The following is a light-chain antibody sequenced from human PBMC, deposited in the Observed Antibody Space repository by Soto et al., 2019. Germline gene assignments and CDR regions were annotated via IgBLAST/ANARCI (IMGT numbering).Light chain of an antibody. V-gene: IGKV1-39*01. CDR3: QQSDSMPWT. CDR1: QSISGY. Sequence: DLQMTQSPSSLSASVGDRVTITCRASQSISGYLNWYQQKSGQAPKLLMYAASTLQSGVPSRFSGSGSGTDFTLTISSLQPEDSATYYCQQSDSMPWTFGQGTKVEIK. J-gene: IGKJ1*01. CDR2: AAS.